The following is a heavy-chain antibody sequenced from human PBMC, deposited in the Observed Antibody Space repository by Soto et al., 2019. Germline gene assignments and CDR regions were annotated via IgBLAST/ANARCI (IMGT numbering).Heavy chain of an antibody. Sequence: GSLRLSCAASGFTFSSYGMHWVRQAPGKGLEWVAVISYDGSNKYYADSVKGRFTISRDNSKNTLYLQMNSLRAEDTAVYYCAKDLLSGAMDPYYYYGMDVWGQGTTVTVSS. V-gene: IGHV3-30*18. CDR1: GFTFSSYG. CDR3: AKDLLSGAMDPYYYYGMDV. D-gene: IGHD5-18*01. CDR2: ISYDGSNK. J-gene: IGHJ6*02.